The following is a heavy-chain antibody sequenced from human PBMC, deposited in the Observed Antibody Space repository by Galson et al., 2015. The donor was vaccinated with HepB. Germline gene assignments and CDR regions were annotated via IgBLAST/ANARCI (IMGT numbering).Heavy chain of an antibody. CDR1: GFTFSSYA. Sequence: SLRLSCAASGFTFSSYAMHWVRQAPGKGLEWVAVISYDGSNKYYADSVKGRFTISRDNSKNTLYLQMNSLRAEDTAVYYCATRGAGGGYGSPFDYWGQGTLVTVSS. J-gene: IGHJ4*02. CDR2: ISYDGSNK. V-gene: IGHV3-30-3*01. CDR3: ATRGAGGGYGSPFDY. D-gene: IGHD3-10*01.